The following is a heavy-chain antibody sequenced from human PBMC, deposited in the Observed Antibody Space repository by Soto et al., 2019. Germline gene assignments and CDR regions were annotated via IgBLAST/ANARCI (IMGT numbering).Heavy chain of an antibody. Sequence: ASVNVSCKASGYTFTGYYMHWVRQAPGQGLEWMGWINPNSGGTNYAQKFQGRVTMTRDTSISTAYMELSRLRSDDTAVYYCARVRRSGTRAAFDIWGQGTMVTVSS. J-gene: IGHJ3*02. CDR3: ARVRRSGTRAAFDI. CDR1: GYTFTGYY. D-gene: IGHD1-1*01. V-gene: IGHV1-2*02. CDR2: INPNSGGT.